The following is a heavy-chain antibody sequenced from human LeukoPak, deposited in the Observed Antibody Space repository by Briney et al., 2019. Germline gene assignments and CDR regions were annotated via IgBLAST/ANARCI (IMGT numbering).Heavy chain of an antibody. V-gene: IGHV4-59*01. CDR1: GGSISSYY. Sequence: SETLSLTCTVSGGSISSYYWSWIRQPPGKGLEWIGYIYYSGSTNYNPSLKSRVTISVDTSKNQFSLKLSSVTAADTAVYYCARWYGGSIFGVVITPNWFDPWGQGTLVTVSS. CDR2: IYYSGST. D-gene: IGHD3-3*01. CDR3: ARWYGGSIFGVVITPNWFDP. J-gene: IGHJ5*02.